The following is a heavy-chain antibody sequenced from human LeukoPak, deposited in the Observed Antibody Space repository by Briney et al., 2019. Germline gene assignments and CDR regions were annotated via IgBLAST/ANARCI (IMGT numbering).Heavy chain of an antibody. CDR1: GYSFTSYW. CDR3: ARTHSSSWSGYYYYMDV. J-gene: IGHJ6*03. Sequence: GESLKISGKGSGYSFTSYWIGWVRQMPAKGLEWMGIIYPGDSDTRYSPSFQGQVTISADKSISTAYLQWSSLKASDTAMYYCARTHSSSWSGYYYYMDVWGKGTTVTVSS. V-gene: IGHV5-51*01. CDR2: IYPGDSDT. D-gene: IGHD6-13*01.